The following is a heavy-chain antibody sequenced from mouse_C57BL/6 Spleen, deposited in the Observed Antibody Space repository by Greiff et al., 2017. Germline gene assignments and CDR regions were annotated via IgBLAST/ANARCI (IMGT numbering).Heavy chain of an antibody. CDR2: IYPGDGDT. D-gene: IGHD3-2*02. CDR1: GHAFSSSW. Sequence: QVQLQQSGPELVKPGASVKISCKASGHAFSSSWMNWVKQRPGKGLEWIGRIYPGDGDTNYNGKFKGKATLTADKSSSTAYMQLSSLTSEDSAVYFCAREEKTAQAAWFAYWGQGTLVTVSA. J-gene: IGHJ3*01. CDR3: AREEKTAQAAWFAY. V-gene: IGHV1-82*01.